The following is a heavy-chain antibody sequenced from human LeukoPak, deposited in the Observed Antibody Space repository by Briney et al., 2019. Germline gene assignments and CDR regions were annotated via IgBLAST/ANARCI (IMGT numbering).Heavy chain of an antibody. CDR2: IRDSGET. V-gene: IGHV3-66*03. J-gene: IGHJ5*02. D-gene: IGHD4-17*01. CDR3: ARDRAVTQDWVEFDP. CDR1: GFTFSRHW. Sequence: GGPLRLSCADSGFTFSRHWMDWVRQAPGKGLGWVSLIRDSGETFYADSVKGRFTISRDNSKNTMYLQMNRLRVEDTAVYFCARDRAVTQDWVEFDPWGQGTLVTVSS.